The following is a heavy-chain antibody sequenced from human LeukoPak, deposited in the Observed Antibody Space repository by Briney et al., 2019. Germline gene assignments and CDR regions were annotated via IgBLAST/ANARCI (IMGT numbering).Heavy chain of an antibody. CDR3: ARTSNPAAMTN. D-gene: IGHD2-2*01. V-gene: IGHV4-34*01. J-gene: IGHJ4*02. CDR1: GGSLGGFY. CDR2: SNDSRST. Sequence: SETLSLTCAVYGGSLGGFYCGWIRQLPGEWREWIGESNDSRSTNYNPSLKSRVTISVATSKNHFDLKLSSVTAADTAVYYCARTSNPAAMTNWGQGTLVTVSS.